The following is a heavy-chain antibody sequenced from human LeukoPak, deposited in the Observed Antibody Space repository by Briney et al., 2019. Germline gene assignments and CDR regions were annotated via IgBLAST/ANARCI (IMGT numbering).Heavy chain of an antibody. V-gene: IGHV4-59*05. CDR1: GGSISSYY. D-gene: IGHD3-3*01. Sequence: SETLSLTCTVSGGSISSYYWSWIRQPPGKGLEWIGSIYYSGSTYYNPSLKSRVTISVDTSKNQFSLKLSSVTAADTAVYYCATSLGVVISWFDPWGQGTLVTVSS. J-gene: IGHJ5*02. CDR2: IYYSGST. CDR3: ATSLGVVISWFDP.